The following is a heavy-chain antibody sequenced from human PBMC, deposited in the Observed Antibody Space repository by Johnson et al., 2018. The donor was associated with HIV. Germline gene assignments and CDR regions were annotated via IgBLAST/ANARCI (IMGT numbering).Heavy chain of an antibody. D-gene: IGHD6-13*01. CDR1: GFTVSTNY. J-gene: IGHJ3*01. CDR2: VSSNGGKT. CDR3: ARARYTSDWYLYDAFDL. Sequence: VQLVESGGGLVQPGGSLRLSCAASGFTVSTNYMSWIRQAPGKGLEYVSGVSSNGGKTYYANSVKGSFTISRDNSKNTLYLQMGSLRTEDMAVYHCARARYTSDWYLYDAFDLWGQGTMVTVSS. V-gene: IGHV3-64*01.